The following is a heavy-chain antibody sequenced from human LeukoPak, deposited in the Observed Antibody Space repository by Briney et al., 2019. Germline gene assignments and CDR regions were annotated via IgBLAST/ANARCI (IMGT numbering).Heavy chain of an antibody. J-gene: IGHJ5*02. CDR1: GGSISSGGYY. V-gene: IGHV4-30-2*01. Sequence: SETLSLTCTVSGGSISSGGYYWSWIRQPPGKGLEWIGYIYHSGSTYYNPSPKSRVTISVDRSKNQFSLKLSSVTAADTAVYYCARHPKTWWFDPWGQGTLVTVSS. CDR2: IYHSGST. CDR3: ARHPKTWWFDP.